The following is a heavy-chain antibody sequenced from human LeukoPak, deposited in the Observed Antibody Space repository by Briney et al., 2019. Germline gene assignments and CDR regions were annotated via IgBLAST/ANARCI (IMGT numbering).Heavy chain of an antibody. D-gene: IGHD2-15*01. CDR3: ARVLGAYCSGGSCYSSWYFDL. J-gene: IGHJ2*01. CDR1: GGSISSSY. Sequence: SETLSLTCDVSGGSISSSYWSWIRQPPGKGPEWIGYIYYSGSTNYNPSLRSRVTISVDTSKNQFSLKLSSVTAADTAVYYCARVLGAYCSGGSCYSSWYFDLWGRGTLVTVSS. CDR2: IYYSGST. V-gene: IGHV4-59*01.